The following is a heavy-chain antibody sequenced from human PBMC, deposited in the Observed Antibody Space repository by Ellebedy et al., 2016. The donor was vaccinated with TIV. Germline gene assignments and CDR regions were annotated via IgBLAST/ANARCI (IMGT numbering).Heavy chain of an antibody. CDR3: AKVLGYCSSTSCYLPYYYYGMDV. V-gene: IGHV3-30*18. Sequence: GESLKISCAASGFTFSSYGMHWVRQAPGKGLEWVAVISYDGSNKYYADSVKGRFTISRDNSKNTLYLQMNSLRAEDTAVYYCAKVLGYCSSTSCYLPYYYYGMDVWGQGTTVTVSS. J-gene: IGHJ6*02. CDR1: GFTFSSYG. CDR2: ISYDGSNK. D-gene: IGHD2-2*01.